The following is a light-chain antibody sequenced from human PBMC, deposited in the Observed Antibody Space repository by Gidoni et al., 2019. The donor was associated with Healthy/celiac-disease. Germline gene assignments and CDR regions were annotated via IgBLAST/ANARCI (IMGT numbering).Light chain of an antibody. Sequence: DIQMTQSPSSLSASVGDRVTITCRASQSISSYLNWYQQKPGKAPKLLIYAASSLRSGVPSRFSGSGSGTDFTLTISSLQPEDFATYYCQQSYSTPRTFGQXTKLEIK. CDR2: AAS. CDR1: QSISSY. V-gene: IGKV1-39*01. CDR3: QQSYSTPRT. J-gene: IGKJ2*01.